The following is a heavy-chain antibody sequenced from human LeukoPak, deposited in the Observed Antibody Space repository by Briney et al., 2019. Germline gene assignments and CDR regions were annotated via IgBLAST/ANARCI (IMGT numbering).Heavy chain of an antibody. V-gene: IGHV1-18*01. Sequence: ASVKVSCKASGYTFTSYGISWVRQAPGQGLEWMGWISAYNGNTNYAQKLQGRVTMTTDTSTSTAYMELRSLRSDDTAVYYCARVLVNDFWSGYYPGYYYYYMDVWGKGTRSPSP. CDR2: ISAYNGNT. J-gene: IGHJ6*03. CDR3: ARVLVNDFWSGYYPGYYYYYMDV. D-gene: IGHD3-3*01. CDR1: GYTFTSYG.